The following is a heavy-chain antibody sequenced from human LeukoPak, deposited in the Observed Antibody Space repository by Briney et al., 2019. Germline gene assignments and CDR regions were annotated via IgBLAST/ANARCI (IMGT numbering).Heavy chain of an antibody. V-gene: IGHV1-69*13. CDR1: GGTFSSYA. CDR3: ARAYYDFWSGYYNIHYYYGMDV. CDR2: IIPIFGTA. J-gene: IGHJ6*02. D-gene: IGHD3-3*01. Sequence: SVKVSCKASGGTFSSYAISWVRQAPGQGLEWMGGIIPIFGTANYAQKFQGRVTIPADESTSTAYLELSSMRSEDTAVYYCARAYYDFWSGYYNIHYYYGMDVWGQGTTVTVSS.